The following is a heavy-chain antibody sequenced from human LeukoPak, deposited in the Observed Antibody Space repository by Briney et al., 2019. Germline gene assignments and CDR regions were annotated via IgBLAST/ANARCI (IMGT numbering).Heavy chain of an antibody. CDR2: ISSSSIYI. J-gene: IGHJ4*02. CDR3: ARDRIAAADNDY. Sequence: GGSLRLSCAASGFTFSSYSINWVRHAPEKAREWVSSISSSSIYIFCADSVKRRFTISRDSAKISVYVNVNSERREDTSVLYCARDRIAAADNDYWGQRTLVTASS. V-gene: IGHV3-21*01. D-gene: IGHD6-13*01. CDR1: GFTFSSYS.